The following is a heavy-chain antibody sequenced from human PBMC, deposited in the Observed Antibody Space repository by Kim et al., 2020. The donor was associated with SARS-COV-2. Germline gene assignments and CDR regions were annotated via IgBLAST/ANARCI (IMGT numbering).Heavy chain of an antibody. Sequence: QKFQGRVTITADESTSTAYMELSSLRSEDTAVYYCARGFGELWGEYYFDYWGQGTLVTVSS. J-gene: IGHJ4*02. V-gene: IGHV1-69*01. CDR3: ARGFGELWGEYYFDY. D-gene: IGHD3-16*01.